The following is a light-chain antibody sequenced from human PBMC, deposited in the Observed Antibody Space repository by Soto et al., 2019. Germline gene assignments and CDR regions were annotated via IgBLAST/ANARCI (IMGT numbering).Light chain of an antibody. J-gene: IGKJ1*01. V-gene: IGKV1-5*01. CDR1: QSISSW. CDR2: GAS. CDR3: QELNSYPRT. Sequence: DIQMTQSPSTLSASVGDRVTITCRASQSISSWLAWYQQKPGKAPKSLIYGASTLQTGVPSRFSGSGSGTEFTLTISSLQPEDFATYYCQELNSYPRTFGQGTKVDIK.